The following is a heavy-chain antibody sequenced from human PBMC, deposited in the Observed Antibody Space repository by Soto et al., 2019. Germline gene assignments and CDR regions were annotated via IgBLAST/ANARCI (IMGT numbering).Heavy chain of an antibody. Sequence: QLQLQESGPGLVKPSETLSLTCTVSVGSISSSSYYGGWIRQPPGNGLEWIGCIYYSGSTYYNPSLKSRVTISVDTSKNQFSLKLSSVTAADTAVYYCARLFPHSGSYLDYWGQGTLFTVSS. CDR2: IYYSGST. J-gene: IGHJ4*02. D-gene: IGHD1-26*01. V-gene: IGHV4-39*01. CDR1: VGSISSSSYY. CDR3: ARLFPHSGSYLDY.